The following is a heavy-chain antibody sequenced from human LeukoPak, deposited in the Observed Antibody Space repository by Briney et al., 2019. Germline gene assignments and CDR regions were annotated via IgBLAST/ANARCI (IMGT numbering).Heavy chain of an antibody. CDR3: ARDFTGESGYAGY. V-gene: IGHV3-21*01. D-gene: IGHD5-12*01. J-gene: IGHJ4*02. CDR2: ISPQGDST. Sequence: PGGSLRLSCAASGFTFSSYSMNWVRQVPGRGLEWVSSISPQGDSTWNADSVKGRFTISRDNAKNSLYLQMNSLSAEDTGVYYCARDFTGESGYAGYWGQGTLLTVS. CDR1: GFTFSSYS.